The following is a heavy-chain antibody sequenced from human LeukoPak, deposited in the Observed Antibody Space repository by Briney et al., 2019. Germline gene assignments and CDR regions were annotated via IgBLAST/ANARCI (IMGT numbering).Heavy chain of an antibody. CDR3: ARGSSGDLNTPADY. J-gene: IGHJ4*02. Sequence: ASVKVSCKASGYTFTSYAMRWVRQAPGQRLEWMGWINAGNGNTKYSQKFQGRVTITRDTSASTAYMELSSLRSEDTAVYYCARGSSGDLNTPADYWGQGTLVTVSS. CDR1: GYTFTSYA. V-gene: IGHV1-3*01. CDR2: INAGNGNT. D-gene: IGHD2-21*01.